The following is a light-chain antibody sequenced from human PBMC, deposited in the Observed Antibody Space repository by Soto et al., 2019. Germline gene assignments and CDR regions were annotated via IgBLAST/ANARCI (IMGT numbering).Light chain of an antibody. CDR1: PSVNNY. CDR2: DAS. J-gene: IGKJ1*01. V-gene: IGKV3-11*01. CDR3: QQRSNWPWT. Sequence: ETVLTQSPATLSLSPGERATLSCRASPSVNNYLAWYQQKAGQAPRLLIYDASNRATGIPARFSGSRSGTDFTLTISSLEPEDFAVYYCQQRSNWPWTFGQGTKVEIK.